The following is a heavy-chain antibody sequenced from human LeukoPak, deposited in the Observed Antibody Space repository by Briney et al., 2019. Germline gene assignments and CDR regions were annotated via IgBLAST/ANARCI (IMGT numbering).Heavy chain of an antibody. D-gene: IGHD3-10*01. J-gene: IGHJ6*03. CDR3: ARAYGSGYYMDV. V-gene: IGHV1-8*03. CDR1: GYTFTSYD. CDR2: MNPNSGNT. Sequence: ASVKVSCKASGYTFTSYDINWSRQATGQGLEWMGWMNPNSGNTGYAQKFQGRVTITRNTSISTAYMELSSLRSEDTAVYYCARAYGSGYYMDVWGKGTTVTVSS.